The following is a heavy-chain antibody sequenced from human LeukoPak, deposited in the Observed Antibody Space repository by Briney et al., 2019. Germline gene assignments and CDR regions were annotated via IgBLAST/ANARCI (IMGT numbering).Heavy chain of an antibody. V-gene: IGHV1-46*01. D-gene: IGHD5-18*01. CDR1: GHTFSNFY. J-gene: IGHJ4*02. CDR2: INPSRDST. CDR3: ARDLSYGDGPLDY. Sequence: ASVKVSCKASGHTFSNFYMHWVRQAPGQGLEWMGIINPSRDSTTYAQKFQGRVTMTRDTSTSTVYMELSSLRSEDTAVYYCARDLSYGDGPLDYWGQGALVTVSS.